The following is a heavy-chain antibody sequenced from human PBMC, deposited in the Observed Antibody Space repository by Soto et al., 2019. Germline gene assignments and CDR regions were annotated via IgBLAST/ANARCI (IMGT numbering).Heavy chain of an antibody. J-gene: IGHJ4*02. Sequence: ASVKVSCKASGDTFSFYTINWVRQAPGLGLEWMGRVNPILSMSNYAQKFQGRVTMTADKSTSTAYMELRSPRSEDTAFYYCATSYGSGYRAFDYWGQGALVTVSS. V-gene: IGHV1-69*02. D-gene: IGHD3-10*01. CDR3: ATSYGSGYRAFDY. CDR1: GDTFSFYT. CDR2: VNPILSMS.